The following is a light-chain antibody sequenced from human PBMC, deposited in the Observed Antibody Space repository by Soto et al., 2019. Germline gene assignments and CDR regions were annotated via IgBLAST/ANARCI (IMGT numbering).Light chain of an antibody. Sequence: QSALTQPASVSGSPGQSITISCNGSSSDIGGYNYVSWYQQHSGKAPKLLIYDVTYRPSGISDRFSGSKSGNTASLTISGLQPDDEADYYCSSYGASSTLFGGGTKLTVL. CDR1: SSDIGGYNY. CDR3: SSYGASSTL. CDR2: DVT. V-gene: IGLV2-14*03. J-gene: IGLJ2*01.